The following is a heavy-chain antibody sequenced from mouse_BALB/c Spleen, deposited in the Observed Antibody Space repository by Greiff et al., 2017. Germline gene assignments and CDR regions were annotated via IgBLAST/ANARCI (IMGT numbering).Heavy chain of an antibody. D-gene: IGHD1-1*01. Sequence: QVQLQQSGAELMKPGASVKISCKATGYTFSSYWIEWVKQRPGHGLEWIGEILPGSGSTNYNEKFKGKATFTADTSSNTAYMQLSSLTSEDSAVYYCARLKVPYGDYAMDYWGQGTSVTVSS. CDR2: ILPGSGST. CDR1: GYTFSSYW. CDR3: ARLKVPYGDYAMDY. V-gene: IGHV1-9*01. J-gene: IGHJ4*01.